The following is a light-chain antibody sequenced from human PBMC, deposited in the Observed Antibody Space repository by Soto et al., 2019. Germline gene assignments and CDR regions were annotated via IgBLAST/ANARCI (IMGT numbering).Light chain of an antibody. CDR2: EAS. CDR3: QQRSNWPTIT. J-gene: IGKJ5*01. Sequence: EIVFTQSPATLSLSPGERATLSCRASQSVSSYLLWYPQTPGQTPRLLIYEASNRANGIPARFSGSGSGTDFTLTISRLEPEDFAAYDGQQRSNWPTITFGQGTRLEIK. CDR1: QSVSSY. V-gene: IGKV3-11*01.